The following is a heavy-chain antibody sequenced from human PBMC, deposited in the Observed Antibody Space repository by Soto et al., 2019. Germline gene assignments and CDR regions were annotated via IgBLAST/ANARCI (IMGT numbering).Heavy chain of an antibody. J-gene: IGHJ4*02. CDR1: GGSISSGGYY. CDR3: ARRDYGSGSYRY. D-gene: IGHD3-10*01. V-gene: IGHV4-31*02. Sequence: QVQLQESGPGLVKPSQTLSLTCTVSGGSISSGGYYWSWIRQHPGKGLEWIGYIYYSGSTYYNPSLKRRVTISVDTSKNQFSLKLSSVTAADTAVYYCARRDYGSGSYRYWGQGTLVTVSS. CDR2: IYYSGST.